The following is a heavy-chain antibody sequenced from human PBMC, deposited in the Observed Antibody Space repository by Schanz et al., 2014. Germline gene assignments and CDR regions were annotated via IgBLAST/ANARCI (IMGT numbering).Heavy chain of an antibody. CDR1: GFTFTDYY. Sequence: VQLLESGGGLVQPGGSLRLSCAASGFTFTDYYISWIRQAPGMGLEWVSYISHNTFYTDYADSVKGRFTFSRDNSKNTLYLQMNSLRAEDTAIYYCAKRCSSTSCSHGAFDIWGQGTTVTVS. CDR3: AKRCSSTSCSHGAFDI. CDR2: ISHNTFYT. V-gene: IGHV3-11*03. J-gene: IGHJ3*02. D-gene: IGHD2-2*01.